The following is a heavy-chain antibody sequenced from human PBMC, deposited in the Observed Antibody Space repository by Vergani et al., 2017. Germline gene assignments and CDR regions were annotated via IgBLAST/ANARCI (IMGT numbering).Heavy chain of an antibody. CDR3: ARDLSVRFLEWLPGREGDYYYGMDV. Sequence: EVQLVESGGGLVKPGGSLRLSCAASGFTFSNAWMSWVRQAPGKGLEWVSYISSSSSTIYYADSVKGRFTISRDNAKNSLYLQMNSLRAEDTAVYYCARDLSVRFLEWLPGREGDYYYGMDVWGQGTTVTVSS. D-gene: IGHD3-3*01. J-gene: IGHJ6*02. CDR1: GFTFSNAW. CDR2: ISSSSSTI. V-gene: IGHV3-48*01.